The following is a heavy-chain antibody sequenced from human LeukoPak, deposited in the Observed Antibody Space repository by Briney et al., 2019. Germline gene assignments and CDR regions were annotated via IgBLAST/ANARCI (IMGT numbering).Heavy chain of an antibody. D-gene: IGHD6-13*01. Sequence: GGPLRLSCAASGFTFSSYAMHWVRQAPGTGLEWVAVISYDGSNKYYADSVKGRFTISRDNSKNTLYLQMNSLRAEDTAVYYCARGSSSWSNWFDPWGQGTLVTVSS. CDR3: ARGSSSWSNWFDP. J-gene: IGHJ5*02. CDR2: ISYDGSNK. V-gene: IGHV3-30*04. CDR1: GFTFSSYA.